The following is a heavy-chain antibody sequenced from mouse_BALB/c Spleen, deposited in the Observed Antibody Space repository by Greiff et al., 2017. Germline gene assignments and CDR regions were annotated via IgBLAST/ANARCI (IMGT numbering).Heavy chain of an antibody. CDR1: GYTFTSYW. CDR2: IFPGTGTT. V-gene: IGHV1S132*01. Sequence: VQLQQSGAELVKPGASVKLSCKTSGYTFTSYWIQWVKQRPGQGLGWIGEIFPGTGTTYYNEKFKGKATLTIDTSSSTAYMQLSSLTSEDSAVYFCARSSTMITTDAMDYWGQGTSVTVSS. CDR3: ARSSTMITTDAMDY. D-gene: IGHD2-4*01. J-gene: IGHJ4*01.